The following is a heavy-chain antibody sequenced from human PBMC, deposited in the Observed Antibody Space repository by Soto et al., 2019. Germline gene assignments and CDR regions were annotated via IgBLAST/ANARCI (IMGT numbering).Heavy chain of an antibody. V-gene: IGHV1-18*01. J-gene: IGHJ4*02. D-gene: IGHD2-2*01. Sequence: GPGVKEPGASVRVSCKASGYTFNSAGLAWVRQAPGQGLEWMGWISVDNGDTKYAQKFQGRVTMTTDTSTTTAYMDLRGLKSAATALFYCARVQSLGYCRSASCYDVFDHWGQGTLVTVSS. CDR1: GYTFNSAG. CDR3: ARVQSLGYCRSASCYDVFDH. CDR2: ISVDNGDT.